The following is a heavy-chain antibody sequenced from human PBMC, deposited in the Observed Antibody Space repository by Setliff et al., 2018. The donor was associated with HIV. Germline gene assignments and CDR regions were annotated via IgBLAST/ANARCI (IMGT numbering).Heavy chain of an antibody. CDR3: ARVPAGTAYDK. V-gene: IGHV1-69*10. J-gene: IGHJ4*02. D-gene: IGHD1-7*01. CDR2: IIPILGIT. Sequence: SVKVSCKTSGGTFSNFAVSWVRQAPGQRLEWMGAIIPILGITNYAEKFQGKVTITLDESTTTSFMELSSLRSEDTAVYFCARVPAGTAYDKWGQGTLVAVSS. CDR1: GGTFSNFA.